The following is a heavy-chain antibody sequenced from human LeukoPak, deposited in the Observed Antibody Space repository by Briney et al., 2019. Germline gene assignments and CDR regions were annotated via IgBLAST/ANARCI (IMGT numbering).Heavy chain of an antibody. CDR2: IGASGSTI. J-gene: IGHJ4*02. CDR1: GFTFSNYY. Sequence: GGSLRLSCAASGFTFSNYYMSWIRQAPGKGLEWVSYIGASGSTIYYADSVKGRFTISRDNAKNSLYLQMNSLRAEDTAVYYCARDPSRGYCSSTSCFLDYWGQGTLVTVSS. V-gene: IGHV3-11*04. D-gene: IGHD2-2*01. CDR3: ARDPSRGYCSSTSCFLDY.